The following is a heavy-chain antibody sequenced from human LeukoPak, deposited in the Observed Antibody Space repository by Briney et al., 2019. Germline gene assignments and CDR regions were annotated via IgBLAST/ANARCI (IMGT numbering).Heavy chain of an antibody. CDR3: ARATVTTSGDAFDI. Sequence: ASVKVSCKASGGTFSSYAISWVRQAPGQGLEWMGGIIPIFGTANYAQKFQGRVTITADESTSTAYMELSSLRSEDTAVYYCARATVTTSGDAFDIWGQGTMVTVSS. V-gene: IGHV1-69*13. CDR2: IIPIFGTA. CDR1: GGTFSSYA. J-gene: IGHJ3*02. D-gene: IGHD4-17*01.